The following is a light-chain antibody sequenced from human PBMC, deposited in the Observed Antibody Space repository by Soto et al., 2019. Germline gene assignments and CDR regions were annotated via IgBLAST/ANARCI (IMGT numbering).Light chain of an antibody. J-gene: IGKJ2*01. CDR3: QQYGSSLFT. CDR2: RGS. CDR1: QSVSSSY. Sequence: EIVLTQSPGTLSLSPGETATLSCRASQSVSSSYLAWYQQKPGQAHRVLIYRGSTRATGIPDRFSVSGSGTYFILTITRLEPEDFAVYYCQQYGSSLFTFGQGTKVEIK. V-gene: IGKV3-20*01.